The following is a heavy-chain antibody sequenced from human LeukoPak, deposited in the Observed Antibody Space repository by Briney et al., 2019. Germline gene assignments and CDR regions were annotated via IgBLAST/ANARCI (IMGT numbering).Heavy chain of an antibody. Sequence: PGGSLRLSCAASGFRFTDYSMSWVRQPPGKGLECVAGLGRSGEYKYYADSVKGRFTISRDNSKDTVSLQMNSLRAEDSAIYFCVKDRPCETRTPMDAWGQGTTVNVSS. CDR2: LGRSGEYK. CDR1: GFRFTDYS. J-gene: IGHJ6*02. CDR3: VKDRPCETRTPMDA. V-gene: IGHV3-23*01.